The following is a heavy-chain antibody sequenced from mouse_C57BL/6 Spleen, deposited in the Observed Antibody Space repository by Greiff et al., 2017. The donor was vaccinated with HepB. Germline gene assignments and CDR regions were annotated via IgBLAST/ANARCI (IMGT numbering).Heavy chain of an antibody. Sequence: VQLQQSGAELVRPGTSVKVSCKASGYAFTNYLIEWVKQRPGQGLEWIGVINPGSGGTNYNEKFKGKATLTADKSSSTAYMQLSSLTSEDSAVYVCARRDYYGSSYVDYWGQGTTLTVSS. J-gene: IGHJ2*01. D-gene: IGHD1-1*01. V-gene: IGHV1-54*01. CDR2: INPGSGGT. CDR1: GYAFTNYL. CDR3: ARRDYYGSSYVDY.